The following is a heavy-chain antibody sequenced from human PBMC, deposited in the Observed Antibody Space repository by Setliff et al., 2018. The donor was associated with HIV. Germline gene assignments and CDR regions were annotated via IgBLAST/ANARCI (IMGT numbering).Heavy chain of an antibody. J-gene: IGHJ5*02. CDR3: ARDQSIAARYLFDP. CDR1: GGAIDDINW. CDR2: IYHSGTT. D-gene: IGHD6-6*01. Sequence: PSETLSLTCAVSGGAIDDINWWNWVRQSPGKGLEWIGEIYHSGTTNYNPSLKSRVTISVDKSKNQFSLKLTSVTAADTAVYYCARDQSIAARYLFDPWGQGTLVTVSS. V-gene: IGHV4-4*02.